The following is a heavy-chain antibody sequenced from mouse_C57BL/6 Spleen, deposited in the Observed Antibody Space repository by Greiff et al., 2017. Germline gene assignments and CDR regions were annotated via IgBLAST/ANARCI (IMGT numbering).Heavy chain of an antibody. CDR1: GFTFSDYG. V-gene: IGHV5-17*01. D-gene: IGHD1-1*01. J-gene: IGHJ4*01. CDR2: ISSGSSTI. Sequence: EVMLVESGGGLVKPGGSLKLSCAASGFTFSDYGMHWVRQAPEKGLEWVAYISSGSSTIYYADPVKGRFTISRDNAKNTLFLQMTSLRSEDTAMYYCARPTVVAPYAMDYWGQGTSVTVSS. CDR3: ARPTVVAPYAMDY.